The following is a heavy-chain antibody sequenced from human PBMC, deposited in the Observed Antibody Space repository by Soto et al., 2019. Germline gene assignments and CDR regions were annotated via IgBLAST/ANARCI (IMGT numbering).Heavy chain of an antibody. J-gene: IGHJ4*02. CDR2: MHRGGST. CDR1: GFSVSGSS. Sequence: GGSLRLSCVVSGFSVSGSSIFWVRQATGKGLEWVSLMHRGGSTDNADSVKGRFTTSRDKSKNTLYLHMNGLRVEDTAVYYCARVNTTLVDHFDCWGKGTLVTVSS. V-gene: IGHV3-53*01. D-gene: IGHD5-18*01. CDR3: ARVNTTLVDHFDC.